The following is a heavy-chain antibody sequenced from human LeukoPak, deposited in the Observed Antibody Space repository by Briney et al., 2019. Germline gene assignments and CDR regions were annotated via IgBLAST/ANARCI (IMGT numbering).Heavy chain of an antibody. J-gene: IGHJ4*02. CDR3: ARSGRDGYNYFFALVSYYFDY. CDR1: GFTFSSYS. CDR2: ISSSSSYI. Sequence: GGSLRLSCAASGFTFSSYSMNWVRQAPGKGLEWVSSISSSSSYIYYADSVKGRFTISRDNSKNTLYLQMNSLRAEDTAVYYCARSGRDGYNYFFALVSYYFDYWGQGTLVTVSS. V-gene: IGHV3-21*01. D-gene: IGHD5-24*01.